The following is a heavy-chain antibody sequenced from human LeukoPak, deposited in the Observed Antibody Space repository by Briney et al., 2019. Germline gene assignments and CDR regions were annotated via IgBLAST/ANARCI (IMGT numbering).Heavy chain of an antibody. Sequence: GGSLRLSCAASGFTFDDYDMHWVRQGPGKGLEWVSLINWDGSGTYYTDSVKGRFTISRDNSKNSLYLQMNSLRAEDTALYYCAKGWVATTWPFDYWGQGTLVTVSS. V-gene: IGHV3-43D*04. D-gene: IGHD5-12*01. CDR1: GFTFDDYD. J-gene: IGHJ4*02. CDR3: AKGWVATTWPFDY. CDR2: INWDGSGT.